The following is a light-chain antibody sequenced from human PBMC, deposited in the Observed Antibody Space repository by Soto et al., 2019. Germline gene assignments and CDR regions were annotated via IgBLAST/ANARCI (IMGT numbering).Light chain of an antibody. J-gene: IGLJ2*01. CDR2: DVS. CDR3: CSYEGGHTSLL. CDR1: SSDVGGYNY. Sequence: QSALTQPRSVSGSPGQSVTISCTGTSSDVGGYNYVSWYQQHPGTVPKLMIYDVSNRPSGVPDRFSGSKSGNTASLTISGLQAEDEAAYYCCSYEGGHTSLLFGGGTKRTVL. V-gene: IGLV2-11*01.